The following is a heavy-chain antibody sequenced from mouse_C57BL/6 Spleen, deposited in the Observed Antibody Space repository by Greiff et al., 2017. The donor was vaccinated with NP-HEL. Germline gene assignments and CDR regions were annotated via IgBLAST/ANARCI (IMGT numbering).Heavy chain of an antibody. D-gene: IGHD2-1*01. Sequence: VQLQQSGAELVRPGTSVKMSCKASGYTFTNYWIGWAKQRPGHGLEWIGDIYPGGGYTNYNEKLKGKATLTADKSASTAYMQFSSLTSEDSAIYYGASEGNYSPYAMDYWGQGTSVTVSS. CDR1: GYTFTNYW. CDR2: IYPGGGYT. V-gene: IGHV1-63*01. J-gene: IGHJ4*01. CDR3: ASEGNYSPYAMDY.